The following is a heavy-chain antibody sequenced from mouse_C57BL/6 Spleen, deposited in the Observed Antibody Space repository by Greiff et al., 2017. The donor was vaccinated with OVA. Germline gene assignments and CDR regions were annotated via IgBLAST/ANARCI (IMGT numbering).Heavy chain of an antibody. J-gene: IGHJ1*03. CDR1: GFTIKDYY. CDR3: STAMVTTGDFDD. CDR2: IDPEDGDP. V-gene: IGHV14-1*01. D-gene: IGHD2-2*01. Sequence: EVKLMESGAELVRPGASVKLSCTASGFTIKDYYMHWVKQRPEQGLEWIGRIDPEDGDPESDSTFQGKATMTADTASTTAVLQLSSMTSEDDAVDYYSTAMVTTGDFDDWGKGTTVTVSS.